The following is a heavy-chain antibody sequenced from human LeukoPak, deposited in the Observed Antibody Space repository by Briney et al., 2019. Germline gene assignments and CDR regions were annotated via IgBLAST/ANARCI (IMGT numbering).Heavy chain of an antibody. CDR3: ARGTTAMSPFDY. CDR1: GFTFSSYA. D-gene: IGHD5-18*01. Sequence: GGSLRLSCAASGFTFSSYAMSWVRQAPGKGLEWVSVIHSGGSTDYADSVKGRFTISRDNSKNMLYLQMNSLRAEDTAVYYCARGTTAMSPFDYWGQGTMVTVSS. J-gene: IGHJ4*02. V-gene: IGHV3-66*01. CDR2: IHSGGST.